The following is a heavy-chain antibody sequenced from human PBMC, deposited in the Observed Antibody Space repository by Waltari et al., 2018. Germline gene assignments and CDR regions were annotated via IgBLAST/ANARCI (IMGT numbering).Heavy chain of an antibody. Sequence: QVQLQQWGAGLLQPSETLPLTCAVYGGSFRGYYWSWIRLPPGKGLEWIGEINHSGSTNYNPSRKSRVTISVDTSKNQFSLKLSSVTAADTAVYYCARRGQYSSSAQRPVRGYFDYWGQGTLVTVSS. CDR3: ARRGQYSSSAQRPVRGYFDY. CDR1: GGSFRGYY. J-gene: IGHJ4*02. V-gene: IGHV4-34*01. D-gene: IGHD6-6*01. CDR2: INHSGST.